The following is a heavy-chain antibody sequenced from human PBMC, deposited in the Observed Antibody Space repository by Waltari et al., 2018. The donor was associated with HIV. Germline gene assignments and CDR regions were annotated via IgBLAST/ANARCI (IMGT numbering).Heavy chain of an antibody. D-gene: IGHD2-2*01. V-gene: IGHV3-23*01. J-gene: IGHJ5*02. CDR2: ISGSGDNT. CDR1: VFNFADSP. CDR3: AKGGFCNSFSCSLNWFDP. Sequence: EVQLLESGGGLVQPGGSLRLCWVGSVFNFADSPFPWVRQVPGKGLEWVSGISGSGDNTYYANSVRGRFSISRDNYKNTLYLQMNSLRADDTARYYCAKGGFCNSFSCSLNWFDPWGQGTLVTVSS.